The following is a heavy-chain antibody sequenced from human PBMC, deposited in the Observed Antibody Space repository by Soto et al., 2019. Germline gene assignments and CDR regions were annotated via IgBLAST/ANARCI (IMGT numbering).Heavy chain of an antibody. CDR1: GYTFIDYY. CDR3: ASGDNILTGYYALVY. Sequence: QVQLVQSGAEVNKPGASVKVSCKASGYTFIDYYIHWVRQAPGQGLEWMGRINPNNGDTVYTQKFQGRVSMTRDTSITTAFMEVTRLTSDDTAVYFCASGDNILTGYYALVYWGQGTLVTVSS. D-gene: IGHD3-9*01. CDR2: INPNNGDT. V-gene: IGHV1-2*02. J-gene: IGHJ4*02.